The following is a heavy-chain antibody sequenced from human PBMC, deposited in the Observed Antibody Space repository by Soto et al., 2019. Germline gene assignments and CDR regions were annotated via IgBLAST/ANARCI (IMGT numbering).Heavy chain of an antibody. V-gene: IGHV3-30*18. CDR3: AKPSSSSYCAGDCYILGMDV. CDR2: ISYDGSNK. Sequence: QVQLVESGGGVVQPGRSLRLSCAASGFTFSSYGMHWVRQAPGKGLEWVAVISYDGSNKYYADSVKGRFTISRDNSKNTLYLQMNSLRAEDTAAYYCAKPSSSSYCAGDCYILGMDVWGQGTTVTVSS. D-gene: IGHD2-21*02. J-gene: IGHJ6*02. CDR1: GFTFSSYG.